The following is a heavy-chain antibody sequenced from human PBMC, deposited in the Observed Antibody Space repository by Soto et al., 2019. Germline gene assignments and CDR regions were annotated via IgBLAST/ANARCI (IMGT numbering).Heavy chain of an antibody. CDR2: IHSDGTST. D-gene: IGHD3-22*01. J-gene: IGHJ4*02. CDR1: GFTFSSYW. V-gene: IGHV3-74*01. CDR3: GRGYDDSSVYTLGY. Sequence: EVQLVESGGGLVQPGGSLRLSCAASGFTFSSYWMHWVRQGPGKGLVWVSRIHSDGTSTSYADSVKGRFTISRDNAKNPLDLQMNSLRDEDTAVYYCGRGYDDSSVYTLGYWGQGSLVTVSS.